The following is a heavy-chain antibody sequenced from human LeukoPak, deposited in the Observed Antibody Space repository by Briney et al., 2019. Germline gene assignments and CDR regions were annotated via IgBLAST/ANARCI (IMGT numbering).Heavy chain of an antibody. Sequence: SQTLSLTCAVSGGSISSGGYSWSWIRQPPGKGLEWIGYIYHSGSTYYNPSLKSRVTTSVDRSKNQFSLKLSSVTAADTAVYYSARVPLYYYDSSGYYFGYFDYWGQGTLVTVSS. D-gene: IGHD3-22*01. V-gene: IGHV4-30-2*01. CDR2: IYHSGST. J-gene: IGHJ4*02. CDR3: ARVPLYYYDSSGYYFGYFDY. CDR1: GGSISSGGYS.